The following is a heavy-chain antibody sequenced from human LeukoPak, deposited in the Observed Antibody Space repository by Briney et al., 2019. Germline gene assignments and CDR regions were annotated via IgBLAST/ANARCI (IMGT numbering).Heavy chain of an antibody. CDR1: GGSISSSSYY. CDR2: IYYSGST. J-gene: IGHJ4*02. CDR3: ARRRARAVRGVILGTVFIDS. Sequence: PSETLSLTCTVSGGSISSSSYYWGWIRQPPGKGLEWIGSIYYSGSTYYNPSLKSRVTISVDTSKNQFSLKLSSVTAADTSVYYCARRRARAVRGVILGTVFIDSWGQGTLVTVSS. D-gene: IGHD3-10*01. V-gene: IGHV4-39*07.